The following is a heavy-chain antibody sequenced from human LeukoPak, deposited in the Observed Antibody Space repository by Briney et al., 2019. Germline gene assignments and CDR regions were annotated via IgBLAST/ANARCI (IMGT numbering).Heavy chain of an antibody. CDR2: ISWDGGST. J-gene: IGHJ6*03. CDR1: GFTFDDYT. Sequence: GSLRLSCTASGFTFDDYTMHWVRQAPGKGLEWVSLISWDGGSTYYADSVKGRFTISRDNSKNSLYLQMNSLRTEDTALYYCAKDYRSYGYYYYMDVWGKGTTVTISS. V-gene: IGHV3-43*01. D-gene: IGHD5-18*01. CDR3: AKDYRSYGYYYYMDV.